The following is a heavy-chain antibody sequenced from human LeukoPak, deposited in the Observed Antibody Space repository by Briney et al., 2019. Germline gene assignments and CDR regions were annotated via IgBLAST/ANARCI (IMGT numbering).Heavy chain of an antibody. D-gene: IGHD3-22*01. V-gene: IGHV3-11*06. Sequence: PGGSLRLSCAASGFTFSDFYMSWIRQAPGKGLEWVPSISYSGSSTNSADSVKGRFTISRDNAKNSLYLQMNSLRAEDTAVYYCARHYYVSSGYYLESFDIWGQGTMVTVSS. CDR3: ARHYYVSSGYYLESFDI. CDR2: ISYSGSST. J-gene: IGHJ3*02. CDR1: GFTFSDFY.